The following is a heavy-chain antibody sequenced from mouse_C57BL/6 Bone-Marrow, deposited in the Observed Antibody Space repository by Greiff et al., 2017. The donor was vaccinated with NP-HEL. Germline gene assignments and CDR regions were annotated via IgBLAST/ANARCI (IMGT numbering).Heavy chain of an antibody. D-gene: IGHD1-1*01. J-gene: IGHJ2*01. CDR2: INPSTGGT. V-gene: IGHV1-43*01. CDR3: ARSTTVVAPDY. CDR1: GYSFTGYY. Sequence: VQLKQSGPELVKPGASVKISCKASGYSFTGYYMHWVKQSSEKSLEWIGEINPSTGGTSYNQKFKGKATLTVDKSSSTAYMQLKSLTSEDSAVYYCARSTTVVAPDYWGQGTTLTVSS.